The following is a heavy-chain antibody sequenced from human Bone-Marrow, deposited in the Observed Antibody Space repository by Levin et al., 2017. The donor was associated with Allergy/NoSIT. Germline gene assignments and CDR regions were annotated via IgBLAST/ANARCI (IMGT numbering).Heavy chain of an antibody. V-gene: IGHV4-30-4*01. Sequence: SQTLSLTCTVSGGSISSGDYYWSWIRQPPGKGLEWIGYIYYSGSTYYNPSLKSRVTISVDTSKNQFSLKLSSVTAADTAVYYCAREYNWNDPDYGMDVWGQGTTVTVSS. CDR1: GGSISSGDYY. J-gene: IGHJ6*02. CDR3: AREYNWNDPDYGMDV. CDR2: IYYSGST. D-gene: IGHD1-20*01.